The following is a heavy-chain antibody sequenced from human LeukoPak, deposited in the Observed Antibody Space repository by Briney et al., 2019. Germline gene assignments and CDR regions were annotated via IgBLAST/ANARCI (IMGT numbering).Heavy chain of an antibody. D-gene: IGHD1-26*01. V-gene: IGHV4-38-2*01. CDR3: ASYYRGFDY. CDR1: GYSISSGYY. CDR2: IYHSGST. Sequence: SETLSLTCAVSGYSISSGYYWGRIRQPPGKGLEWIGSIYHSGSTYYNPSLKSRVTISVDTSKNQFSLKLSSVTAADTAVYYCASYYRGFDYWGQGTLVTVSS. J-gene: IGHJ4*02.